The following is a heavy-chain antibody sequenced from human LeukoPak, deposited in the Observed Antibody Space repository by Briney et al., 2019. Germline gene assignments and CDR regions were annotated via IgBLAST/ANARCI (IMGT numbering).Heavy chain of an antibody. CDR3: ARDGGYCSSTSCSYDAFDI. Sequence: GGSLRLSCAASGFTVSSNYMSWDRQAPGKGLEWVSVIYSGGSTYYADSVKGRFTISRHNSKNTLYLQMNSLRAEDTAVYYCARDGGYCSSTSCSYDAFDIWGQGTMVTVSS. CDR1: GFTVSSNY. CDR2: IYSGGST. D-gene: IGHD2-2*01. J-gene: IGHJ3*02. V-gene: IGHV3-53*04.